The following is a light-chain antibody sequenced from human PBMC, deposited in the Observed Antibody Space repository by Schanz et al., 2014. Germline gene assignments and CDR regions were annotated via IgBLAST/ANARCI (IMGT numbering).Light chain of an antibody. V-gene: IGKV1-5*01. CDR2: DAS. CDR3: QQYNSYWRT. J-gene: IGKJ1*01. CDR1: QSISSW. Sequence: DIQMTQSPSTLSASVGDRVTLTCRASQSISSWLAWYQQKPGKAPKLLIYDASSLESGVPSRFSGSGSGTEFTLTISSLQPDDFATYYCQQYNSYWRTFGQGTKVEIK.